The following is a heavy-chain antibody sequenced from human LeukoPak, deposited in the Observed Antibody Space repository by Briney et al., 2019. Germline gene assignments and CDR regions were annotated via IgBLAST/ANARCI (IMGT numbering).Heavy chain of an antibody. J-gene: IGHJ4*02. CDR1: GFAFGTYA. D-gene: IGHD3-10*01. V-gene: IGHV3-23*01. CDR3: ARDPYNTILYRLAH. Sequence: PGGSLRLSCAVSGFAFGTYAMSWVRQAPGRGLEWVSSISANGQATYYANSVEGRFTISRDNSKRTLYLQLKSLRPEDTPTYNCARDPYNTILYRLAHWGERNLGTVSS. CDR2: ISANGQAT.